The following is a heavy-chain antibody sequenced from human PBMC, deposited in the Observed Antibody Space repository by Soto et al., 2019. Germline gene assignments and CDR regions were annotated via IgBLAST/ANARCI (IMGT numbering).Heavy chain of an antibody. D-gene: IGHD1-26*01. Sequence: QVQLVESGGGVVQPGRSLRLSCAASGFTFSNYGMHWVRQAPGKGLEWVAVIWHDGRDKFYADSVKGRLSISRDNSKNTGYVQMDSLRAEDTAVYYCARFSTTWEFEYWGRGTLVTVSS. V-gene: IGHV3-33*01. J-gene: IGHJ4*02. CDR2: IWHDGRDK. CDR3: ARFSTTWEFEY. CDR1: GFTFSNYG.